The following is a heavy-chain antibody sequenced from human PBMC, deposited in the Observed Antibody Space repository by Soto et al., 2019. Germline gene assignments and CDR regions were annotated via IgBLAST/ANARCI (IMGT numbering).Heavy chain of an antibody. CDR1: GFTFSSYA. CDR2: VSRSGGNT. V-gene: IGHV3-23*01. Sequence: GGSLRLSCAASGFTFSSYAMSCVSQAPGEGLEWVSAVSRSGGNTYYADSVKGLFSISRDNSKNTLYLQMNSLRAEDTAVYYCAKVRPYGELPHFLYFDYWGQGTLATVSS. J-gene: IGHJ4*02. CDR3: AKVRPYGELPHFLYFDY. D-gene: IGHD1-26*01.